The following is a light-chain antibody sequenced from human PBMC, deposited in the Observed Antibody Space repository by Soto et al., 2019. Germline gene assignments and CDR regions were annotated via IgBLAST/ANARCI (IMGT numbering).Light chain of an antibody. Sequence: DIVMTQSPLSLPVTPGEPASISCRSSQSLLHSNGYNYLDWYLQKPGQSPQLLIYLDSNRASGVPDRFSGSASGTDFTLKISRVEAEDVGVYYCMQALQTSWTFGQGTKVEIK. CDR2: LDS. V-gene: IGKV2-28*01. J-gene: IGKJ1*01. CDR1: QSLLHSNGYNY. CDR3: MQALQTSWT.